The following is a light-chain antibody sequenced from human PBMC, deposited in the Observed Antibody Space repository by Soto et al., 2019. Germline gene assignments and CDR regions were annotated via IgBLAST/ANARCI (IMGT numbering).Light chain of an antibody. J-gene: IGKJ1*01. Sequence: DIQMTQSPSSLSASILDRVTITCRASQGISKYLAWYQQKPGKVPKLLIYAASTLQSGVPSRFSGSGSGTDFTLTISSLQPEDVATYYCQKYNSAPRTFGEGTKVDIK. CDR3: QKYNSAPRT. CDR2: AAS. V-gene: IGKV1-27*01. CDR1: QGISKY.